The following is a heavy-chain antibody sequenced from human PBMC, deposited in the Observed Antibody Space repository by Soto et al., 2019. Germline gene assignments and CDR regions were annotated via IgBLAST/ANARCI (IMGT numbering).Heavy chain of an antibody. D-gene: IGHD3-10*01. CDR2: IYYSGST. Sequence: SETLSLTCTVSGGSISSYYWSWIRQPPGKGLEWIGYIYYSGSTNYNPSLKSRVTISVDTSKNQFSLKLSSVTAADTAVYYCASGGYYYGSGSPYGLAYWGQGTLVTVSS. J-gene: IGHJ4*02. CDR1: GGSISSYY. CDR3: ASGGYYYGSGSPYGLAY. V-gene: IGHV4-59*01.